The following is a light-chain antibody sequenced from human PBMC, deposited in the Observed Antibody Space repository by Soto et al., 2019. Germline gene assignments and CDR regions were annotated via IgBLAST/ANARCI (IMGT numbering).Light chain of an antibody. J-gene: IGKJ4*01. V-gene: IGKV3-20*01. CDR2: GAS. Sequence: EIVLTQSPGTLSLSPGERATLSCRASQSVSSTYLAWYQQKPGQAPRLLIYGASSRATGIPDRFSGSGSGTDFTLTISRLEPEDFAIYYCQQSNIFPLTFGGGTKVDI. CDR1: QSVSSTY. CDR3: QQSNIFPLT.